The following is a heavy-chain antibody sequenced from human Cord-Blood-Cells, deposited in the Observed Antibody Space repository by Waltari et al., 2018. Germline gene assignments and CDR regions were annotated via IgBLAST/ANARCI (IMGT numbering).Heavy chain of an antibody. D-gene: IGHD7-27*01. CDR3: ARHSTNWGFDY. CDR1: GGSISSSSYH. J-gene: IGHJ4*02. V-gene: IGHV4-39*01. Sequence: QLQLQESGPGLVTPSETLSLTRTVSGGSISSSSYHWGWIRQPPGKGLEWIGSIYYSGGTYYNPSLKSRVTISVDTSKNQFSLKLSSVTAADTAVYYCARHSTNWGFDYWGQGTLVTVSS. CDR2: IYYSGGT.